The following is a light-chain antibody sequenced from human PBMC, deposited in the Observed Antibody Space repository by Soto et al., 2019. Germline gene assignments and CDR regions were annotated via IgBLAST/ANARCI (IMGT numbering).Light chain of an antibody. V-gene: IGLV2-14*03. CDR3: SSYTGSSTLYV. CDR2: DVS. J-gene: IGLJ1*01. CDR1: SSDVGAYNY. Sequence: QSALTQPASVSGSPGQSITISCTGGSSDVGAYNYVSWYQQHPGKAPKLTIYDVSNRPSGVSDRFSGSKSGNTASLTISGLQAEDEADYYCSSYTGSSTLYVFGTGTKVTVL.